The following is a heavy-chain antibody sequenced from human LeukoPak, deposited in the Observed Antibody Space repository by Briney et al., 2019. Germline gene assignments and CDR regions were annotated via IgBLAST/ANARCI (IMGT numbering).Heavy chain of an antibody. Sequence: GGSLRLSCAASGFTFSIYAMSWVRQAPGKGLEWVSAISGSGGTAYYADSVKGRFTISRDNCKNTLYLQMNSLRAEDTAVYYCAKKGYYDGSGYYMYYFDHWGQGTLVTVSS. J-gene: IGHJ4*02. CDR2: ISGSGGTA. V-gene: IGHV3-23*01. D-gene: IGHD3-22*01. CDR1: GFTFSIYA. CDR3: AKKGYYDGSGYYMYYFDH.